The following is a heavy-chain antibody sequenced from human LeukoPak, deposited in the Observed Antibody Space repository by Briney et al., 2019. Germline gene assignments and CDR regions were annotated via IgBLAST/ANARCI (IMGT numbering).Heavy chain of an antibody. D-gene: IGHD6-13*01. V-gene: IGHV4-34*01. Sequence: SETLSLTCAVYGGSFSGYYWSWIRQPPGKGLEWIGEINHSGSTNYNPSLKSRVTISVDTSKNQFSLKLSSVTAADTAVYYCARGYSSSWYGTGLDYWGQGTLVTVSS. J-gene: IGHJ4*02. CDR3: ARGYSSSWYGTGLDY. CDR1: GGSFSGYY. CDR2: INHSGST.